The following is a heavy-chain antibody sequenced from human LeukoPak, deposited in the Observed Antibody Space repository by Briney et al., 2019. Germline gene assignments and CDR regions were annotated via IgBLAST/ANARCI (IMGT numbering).Heavy chain of an antibody. CDR3: AREFLEQQPNRGFDP. CDR2: ISSSSSCI. CDR1: GFTFSIYC. Sequence: GGSLRLSCAASGFTFSIYCMEWVRQAPGRGLEWPSSISSSSSCINYADSVKGGFTISRDNAKNSLYLQMNNLRGEDKAVYYCAREFLEQQPNRGFDPWGQGTLVTVSS. V-gene: IGHV3-21*01. J-gene: IGHJ5*02. D-gene: IGHD6-13*01.